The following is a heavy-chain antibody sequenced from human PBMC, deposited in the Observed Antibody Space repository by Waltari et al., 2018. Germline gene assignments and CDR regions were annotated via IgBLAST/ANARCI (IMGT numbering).Heavy chain of an antibody. CDR3: ARDLDILTGGLMDV. J-gene: IGHJ6*02. Sequence: QVQLVESGGGVVQPGRSLRFSCAASGLTFSSCAMHWVRQAPGKGLEWVAVISYDGSNKYYADSVKGRFTISRDNSKNTLYLQMNSLRAEDTAVYYCARDLDILTGGLMDVWGQGTTVTVSS. V-gene: IGHV3-30-3*01. CDR1: GLTFSSCA. CDR2: ISYDGSNK. D-gene: IGHD3-9*01.